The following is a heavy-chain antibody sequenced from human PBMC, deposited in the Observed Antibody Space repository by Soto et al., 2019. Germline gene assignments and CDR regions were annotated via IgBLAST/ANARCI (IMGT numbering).Heavy chain of an antibody. CDR3: ARDSHSSGWSMLDYYYYGMDV. Sequence: GGSLRLSCAASGSTFSSYAMHWVRQAPGKGLEWVAVISYDGSNKYYADSVKGRFTISRDNSKNTLYLQMNSLRAEDTAVYYCARDSHSSGWSMLDYYYYGMDVWGQGTTVTVS. V-gene: IGHV3-30-3*01. D-gene: IGHD6-19*01. CDR2: ISYDGSNK. J-gene: IGHJ6*02. CDR1: GSTFSSYA.